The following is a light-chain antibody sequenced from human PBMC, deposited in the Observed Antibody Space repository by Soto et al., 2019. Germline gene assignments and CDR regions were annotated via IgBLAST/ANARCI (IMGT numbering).Light chain of an antibody. V-gene: IGKV3-20*01. CDR3: QQYGSSPGT. CDR2: DAS. CDR1: QSVSSY. Sequence: EIVLTQSAAALSLSPGERATLSCRASQSVSSYLAWYQQKPGQAPRLLIYDASNRATGIPARFSGSGSGTDFTLTISRLEPEDFAVYYCQQYGSSPGTFGQGTRLEIK. J-gene: IGKJ5*01.